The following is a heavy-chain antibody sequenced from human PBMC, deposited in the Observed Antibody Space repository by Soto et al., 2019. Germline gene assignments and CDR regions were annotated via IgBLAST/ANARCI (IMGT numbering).Heavy chain of an antibody. CDR2: IYYSGTTT. CDR1: GGSISNYY. J-gene: IGHJ4*02. V-gene: IGHV4-59*08. CDR3: ARLGGSYAVHHFDY. Sequence: SETLSLTCIVSGGSISNYYWSWIRQAPGKGLEWMGYIYYSGTTTNYNPSLKSRVTLSVDTSKNQFSLKLSSVTAADTAMYYCARLGGSYAVHHFDYWGQGTLVPVSS. D-gene: IGHD1-26*01.